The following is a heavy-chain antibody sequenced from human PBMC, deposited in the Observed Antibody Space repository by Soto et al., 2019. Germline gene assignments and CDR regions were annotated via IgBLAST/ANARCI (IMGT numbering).Heavy chain of an antibody. J-gene: IGHJ6*02. CDR3: ARDRIPTGMDV. CDR2: IYSGGST. CDR1: GFTVSSNY. V-gene: IGHV3-66*01. Sequence: EVQLVESGGGLVQPGGSLRLSCAASGFTVSSNYLSWVRQAPGKGLEWVSVIYSGGSTYYADSVKGRFTISRDNSKNTLYLQMNSLRAEDTAVYYCARDRIPTGMDVWGQGTTVTVSS.